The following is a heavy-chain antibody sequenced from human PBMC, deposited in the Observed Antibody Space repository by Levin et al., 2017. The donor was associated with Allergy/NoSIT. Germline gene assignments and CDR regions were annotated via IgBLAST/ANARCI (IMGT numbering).Heavy chain of an antibody. CDR2: VSNSGGNT. D-gene: IGHD6-19*01. CDR1: GFTFTNYA. J-gene: IGHJ4*02. CDR3: AKDLETTGWLRGYLDH. V-gene: IGHV3-23*01. Sequence: QSGESLKISCAASGFTFTNYAMSWVRQAPGKGLEWISGVSNSGGNTYYVDSVQGRFTISRDNPKNTLYLQMTSLRAEDTAVYYCAKDLETTGWLRGYLDHWGQGTLVTVSS.